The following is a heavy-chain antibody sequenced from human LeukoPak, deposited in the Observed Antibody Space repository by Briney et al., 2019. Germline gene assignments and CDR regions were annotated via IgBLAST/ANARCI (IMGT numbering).Heavy chain of an antibody. V-gene: IGHV3-21*01. Sequence: GGSLRLSCAASGFTFSSYSMNWVRQAPGKGLEWVSSISSSSSYIYYADSVKGRFTISRDNAKNTLYLQMNSLRAEDTAVYYCAREGIAARFVDYWGQGTLVTVSS. CDR3: AREGIAARFVDY. CDR2: ISSSSSYI. CDR1: GFTFSSYS. J-gene: IGHJ4*02. D-gene: IGHD6-6*01.